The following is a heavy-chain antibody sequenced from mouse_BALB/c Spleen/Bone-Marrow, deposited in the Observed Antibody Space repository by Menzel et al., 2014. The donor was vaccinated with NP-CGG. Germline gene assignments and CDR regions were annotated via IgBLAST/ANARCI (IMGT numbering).Heavy chain of an antibody. D-gene: IGHD2-2*01. CDR3: ASYVYGYYFNY. J-gene: IGHJ2*01. V-gene: IGHV14-3*02. CDR1: GFNIKDTY. CDR2: IDPASGNT. Sequence: VQLQQFGAELVKPGASVKLSCTASGFNIKDTYMHWVKQRPEQGLEWIGRIDPASGNTKYDPKFQGKATITADTSSNTAYLQLSSLTSEDTAVYYCASYVYGYYFNYWGQGTTLTVSS.